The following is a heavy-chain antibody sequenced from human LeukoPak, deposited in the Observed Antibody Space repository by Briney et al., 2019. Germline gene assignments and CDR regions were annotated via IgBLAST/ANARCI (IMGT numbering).Heavy chain of an antibody. D-gene: IGHD2-2*01. CDR2: IYQSGST. Sequence: SETLSLTCGVSGASVSSIGYSWSWIRQPPGRGLEWIGYIYQSGSTYYNPSLKSRVTISVDRSKNQFSLKLSSVTAADTAVYYCARAPSGEGYQLPTGGYYYYYMDVWGKGTTVTVSS. J-gene: IGHJ6*03. CDR3: ARAPSGEGYQLPTGGYYYYYMDV. V-gene: IGHV4-30-2*01. CDR1: GASVSSIGYS.